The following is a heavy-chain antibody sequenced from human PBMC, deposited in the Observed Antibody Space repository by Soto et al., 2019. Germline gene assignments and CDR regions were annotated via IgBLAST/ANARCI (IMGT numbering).Heavy chain of an antibody. CDR2: ISGSGGST. V-gene: IGHV3-23*01. CDR1: GFTFSSYA. J-gene: IGHJ6*02. Sequence: EAQLLESGGGLEQPGGSLRLSCAASGFTFSSYAMSWVRQAPGKGLEWVSGISGSGGSTYYADSVKGRFTISRDNSKNTLYLQMNSLRAEDTAVYYCAKGYDLGVYSRMDVWGQGTTVTVSS. CDR3: AKGYDLGVYSRMDV. D-gene: IGHD5-18*01.